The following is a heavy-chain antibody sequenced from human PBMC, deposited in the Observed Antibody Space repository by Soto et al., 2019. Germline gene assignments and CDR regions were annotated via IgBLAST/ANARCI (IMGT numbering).Heavy chain of an antibody. CDR2: ISYDGSKK. V-gene: IGHV3-30-3*01. CDR3: ARVGRITIFGVVPTPVGLDV. CDR1: GFTFSSYA. Sequence: GGSLRLSCAASGFTFSSYAMHWVRQAPGKGLEWVAVISYDGSKKYYADSVKGRFTISRDNSKNTLYLQMNSLRAEDTAVYYCARVGRITIFGVVPTPVGLDVWGQGTTVTVSS. J-gene: IGHJ6*02. D-gene: IGHD3-3*01.